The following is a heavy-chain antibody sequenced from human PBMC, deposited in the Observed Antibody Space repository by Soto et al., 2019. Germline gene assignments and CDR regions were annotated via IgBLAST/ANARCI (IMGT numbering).Heavy chain of an antibody. CDR1: GYTFSNYG. CDR2: ISLYSDGT. D-gene: IGHD2-2*01. V-gene: IGHV1-18*01. J-gene: IGHJ6*02. CDR3: ARYSVVPAAIYYYYGRDG. Sequence: GAAAKVSCKTSGYTFSNYGITCVRHAPGTPLEWLGWISLYSDGTNYAQKFQGRVTMTRDTSTSTVYMELSSLRSEDTAVYYCARYSVVPAAIYYYYGRDGWGQGTTVTVS.